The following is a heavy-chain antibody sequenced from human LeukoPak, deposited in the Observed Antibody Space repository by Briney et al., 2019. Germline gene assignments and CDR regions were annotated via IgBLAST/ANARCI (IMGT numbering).Heavy chain of an antibody. D-gene: IGHD6-13*01. V-gene: IGHV3-30*18. CDR2: ILYVGSNK. J-gene: IGHJ6*02. CDR1: GFTFSSYG. Sequence: PGGSLRLSCAASGFTFSSYGMHWVRQAPGKGLEWVAVILYVGSNKYYADSVKGRFTTSRDNSKNTLYLQMNSLRAEDTAVYYCAKVAPIAAAAYYYYYGMDVWGQGTTVTVSS. CDR3: AKVAPIAAAAYYYYYGMDV.